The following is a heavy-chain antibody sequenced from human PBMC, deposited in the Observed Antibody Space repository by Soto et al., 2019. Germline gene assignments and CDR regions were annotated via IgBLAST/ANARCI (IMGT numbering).Heavy chain of an antibody. J-gene: IGHJ4*02. D-gene: IGHD6-19*01. Sequence: GGSLRLSCAASGFTFSSYAMHWVRQAPGKGLEWVAVISYDGSNKYYADSVKGRFTISRDNSKNTLYLQMNSLRAEDTAVYYCARDLSPIAVAGTCFDYWGQGTLVTVSS. V-gene: IGHV3-30-3*01. CDR3: ARDLSPIAVAGTCFDY. CDR1: GFTFSSYA. CDR2: ISYDGSNK.